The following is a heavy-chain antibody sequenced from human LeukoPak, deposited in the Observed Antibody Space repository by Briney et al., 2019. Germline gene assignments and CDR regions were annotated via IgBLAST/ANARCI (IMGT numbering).Heavy chain of an antibody. CDR2: IIPVLNIT. D-gene: IGHD5-18*01. J-gene: IGHJ6*02. V-gene: IGHV1-69*04. CDR3: ARDQGLTAPPPYGLDV. Sequence: SVKVSCKTSGGTFSTSAITWVRQAPGQGLEWMGRIIPVLNITTYAQRIQGRVTITADTSTSTVYMELSSLRSEETAVYYCARDQGLTAPPPYGLDVWGQGTTVIVSS. CDR1: GGTFSTSA.